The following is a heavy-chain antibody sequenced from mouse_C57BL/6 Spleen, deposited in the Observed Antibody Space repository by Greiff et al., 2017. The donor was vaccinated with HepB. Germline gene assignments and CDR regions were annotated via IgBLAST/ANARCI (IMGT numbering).Heavy chain of an antibody. CDR2: IDPSDSYT. J-gene: IGHJ4*01. V-gene: IGHV1-59*01. Sequence: VQLQQSGAELVRPGTSVKLSCKASGYTFTSYWMHWVKQRPGQGLEWIGVIDPSDSYTNYNQKFKGKATLTVDTSSSTAYMQLSSLTSEDSAVYYCARREFSITTVVAAYYAMDYWGQGTSVTVAS. D-gene: IGHD1-1*01. CDR3: ARREFSITTVVAAYYAMDY. CDR1: GYTFTSYW.